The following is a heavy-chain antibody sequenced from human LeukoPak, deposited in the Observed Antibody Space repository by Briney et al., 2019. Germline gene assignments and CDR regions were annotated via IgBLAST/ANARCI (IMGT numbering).Heavy chain of an antibody. D-gene: IGHD3-3*01. V-gene: IGHV4-59*01. CDR2: IYYSGST. Sequence: SETLSLTCTVSGGSISSYYWSWIRQPPGKGLEWIGYIYYSGSTNYNPSLKSRVTISVDTSKNQFSLKLSSVTAADTAVYYCARNTDYDFWSGYYTLDYWGQGTLVTVSS. CDR3: ARNTDYDFWSGYYTLDY. CDR1: GGSISSYY. J-gene: IGHJ4*02.